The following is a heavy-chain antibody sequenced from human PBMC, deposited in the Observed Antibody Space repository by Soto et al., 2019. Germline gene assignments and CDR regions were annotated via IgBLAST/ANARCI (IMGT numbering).Heavy chain of an antibody. J-gene: IGHJ4*02. CDR1: GYTFTGYY. CDR2: INPNSGGT. V-gene: IGHV1-2*02. D-gene: IGHD3-3*01. Sequence: GASVKVSCKASGYTFTGYYMHWVRQAPGQGLEWMGWINPNSGGTIYAQKFQGRVTMTEDTSTDTAYMELSSLRSEDTAVYYCATRLPEFFGVVPEDPPYFDYWGQGALVTVSS. CDR3: ATRLPEFFGVVPEDPPYFDY.